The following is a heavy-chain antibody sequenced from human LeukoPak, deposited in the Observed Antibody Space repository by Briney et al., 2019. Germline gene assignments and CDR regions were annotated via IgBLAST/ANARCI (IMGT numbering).Heavy chain of an antibody. CDR3: ARTSGTVTTSSWYFDL. Sequence: ASVKVSCKASGYTFTGYYMHWVRQAPGQGLEWMGWINPNSGGTNYAQKFQGRVTMTRDTSISTAYMELSRLRSDDTAAYHCARTSGTVTTSSWYFDLWGRGTLVTVSS. CDR2: INPNSGGT. V-gene: IGHV1-2*02. CDR1: GYTFTGYY. D-gene: IGHD4-17*01. J-gene: IGHJ2*01.